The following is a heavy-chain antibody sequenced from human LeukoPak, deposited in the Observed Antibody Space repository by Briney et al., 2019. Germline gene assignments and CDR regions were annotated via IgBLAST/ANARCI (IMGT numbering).Heavy chain of an antibody. CDR3: ATGGITMIVL. V-gene: IGHV1-24*01. J-gene: IGHJ4*02. CDR2: FDPEDSET. D-gene: IGHD3-22*01. CDR1: GYTHTELT. Sequence: GASVKVFCKVSGYTHTELTMHWVRQAPGKGLEWMGGFDPEDSETIYAQKFQGRVTMTEDTSTDTAYMELSSLRSEDTAVYYCATGGITMIVLWGQGTLVTVSS.